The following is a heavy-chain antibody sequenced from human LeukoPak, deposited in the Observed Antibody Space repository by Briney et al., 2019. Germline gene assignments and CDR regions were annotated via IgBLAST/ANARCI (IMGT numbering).Heavy chain of an antibody. CDR3: TKGGHLDY. V-gene: IGHV3-7*01. Sequence: GGSLRLSCEASGLTFSSYGMSWVRQAPGKGLEWVADMNGDGSEKHYLDSVKGRFTISRDNAKNSLYLQMNSLRVEDTATYYCTKGGHLDYWGQGALVTVSS. D-gene: IGHD3-16*01. J-gene: IGHJ4*02. CDR1: GLTFSSYG. CDR2: MNGDGSEK.